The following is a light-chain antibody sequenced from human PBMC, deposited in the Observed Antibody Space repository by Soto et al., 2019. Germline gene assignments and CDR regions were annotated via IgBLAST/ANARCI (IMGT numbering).Light chain of an antibody. CDR1: QSVSSN. J-gene: IGKJ4*01. Sequence: DILLTQSPGTLSFSPWERATLSCSASQSVSSNHLAWYQQKPGQAPRLLIYEASNRATGIPARFSGSGSGADFTLTISSLEPEDFALYYCQQHINWPLTFGGGTKVDIK. CDR2: EAS. CDR3: QQHINWPLT. V-gene: IGKV3-11*01.